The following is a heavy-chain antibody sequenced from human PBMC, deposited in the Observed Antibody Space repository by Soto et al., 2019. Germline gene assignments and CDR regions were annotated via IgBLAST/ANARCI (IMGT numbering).Heavy chain of an antibody. D-gene: IGHD3-22*01. CDR3: AREFCTANSCYSSAFDV. Sequence: GGSLRLSCAASGFTLSDYYIFWIRQAPGKGLEWVSYISSSGSIINYAASGKGRFTISRDNAKNSLDLRMNSLTAGDTAVYYCAREFCTANSCYSSAFDVWGQGTMVTVSS. CDR2: ISSSGSII. CDR1: GFTLSDYY. V-gene: IGHV3-11*01. J-gene: IGHJ3*01.